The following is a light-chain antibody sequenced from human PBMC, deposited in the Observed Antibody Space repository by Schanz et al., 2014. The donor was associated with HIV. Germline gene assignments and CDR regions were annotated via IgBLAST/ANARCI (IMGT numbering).Light chain of an antibody. Sequence: VLTQSPGTLSLSPGERATLSCRASQSVSSSLLAWYQQRPGQAPRLLIYSASTRVTGVPARFSGSGSGTEFTLTISSLQSEDFAVYYCQQYNDWPPITFGQGTRLE. CDR1: QSVSSS. J-gene: IGKJ5*01. CDR3: QQYNDWPPIT. V-gene: IGKV3-15*01. CDR2: SAS.